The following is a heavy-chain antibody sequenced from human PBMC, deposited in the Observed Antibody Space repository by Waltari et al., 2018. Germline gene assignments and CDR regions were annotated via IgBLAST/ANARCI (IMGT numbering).Heavy chain of an antibody. CDR3: AKARAAAGYDAFDI. J-gene: IGHJ3*02. Sequence: EVQLVESGGGLVQPGRSLRLSCAASGFTFDDYAMHWVRQAPGKGLEWVSGISWNSGSIGYADSVKGRFTISRDKAKNSLYLQMNSLRAEDMALYYCAKARAAAGYDAFDIWGQGTMVTVSS. CDR2: ISWNSGSI. V-gene: IGHV3-9*03. CDR1: GFTFDDYA. D-gene: IGHD6-13*01.